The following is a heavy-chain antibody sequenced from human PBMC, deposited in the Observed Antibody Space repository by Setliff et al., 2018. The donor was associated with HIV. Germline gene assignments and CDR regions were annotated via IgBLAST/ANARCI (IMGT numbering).Heavy chain of an antibody. CDR3: ARAAAGNTGPFDL. D-gene: IGHD4-17*01. CDR2: IYYTGSS. Sequence: SETLSLTCTASGGSISSSSYYWGWIRQPPGKGLEWIGSIYYTGSSYYNPSLNDRATISLDTSKNQFSLKLTSVTASDTAVYYCARAAAGNTGPFDLWGQGSPVTVSS. V-gene: IGHV4-39*07. J-gene: IGHJ4*02. CDR1: GGSISSSSYY.